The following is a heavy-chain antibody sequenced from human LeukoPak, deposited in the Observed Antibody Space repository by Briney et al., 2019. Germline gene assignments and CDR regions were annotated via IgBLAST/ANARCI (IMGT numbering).Heavy chain of an antibody. V-gene: IGHV1-2*02. D-gene: IGHD2-15*01. CDR2: INPNSGGT. Sequence: ASVKVSCKASGYTFTGYYMHWVRQAPGQGLEWMGWINPNSGGTNYAQKFQGRVTMTRDTSISTAYMELSRLRSDDTAVYYCARSNVVVVAATSFWFDPWGQGTLATVSS. CDR3: ARSNVVVVAATSFWFDP. CDR1: GYTFTGYY. J-gene: IGHJ5*02.